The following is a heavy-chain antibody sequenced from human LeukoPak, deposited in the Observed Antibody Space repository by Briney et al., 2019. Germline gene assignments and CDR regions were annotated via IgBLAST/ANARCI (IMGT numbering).Heavy chain of an antibody. Sequence: PSETLSLTCAVYGGSFSGYHWSWIRQPPGKGLEWIGEINHSGSTNYNPSLKSRVTISVDTSKNQFSLKLSSVTAADTAVYYCARAYYYYYMDVWGKGTTVTVSS. CDR2: INHSGST. J-gene: IGHJ6*03. CDR1: GGSFSGYH. V-gene: IGHV4-34*01. CDR3: ARAYYYYYMDV.